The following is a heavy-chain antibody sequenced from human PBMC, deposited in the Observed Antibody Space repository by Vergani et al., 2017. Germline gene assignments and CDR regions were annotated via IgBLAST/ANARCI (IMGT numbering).Heavy chain of an antibody. CDR1: GFTFSSYG. CDR2: ISYDGSNK. V-gene: IGHV3-30*18. Sequence: QVQLVESGGGVVQPGRSLRLSCAASGFTFSSYGMHWVRQAPGKGLEWVAVISYDGSNKYYADSVKGRFTISRDNSKNTLYLQMNSLRAEDTAVYYCAKDSVGSYVCDTAMVRGTWYWGQGTLVTVSS. D-gene: IGHD5-18*01. J-gene: IGHJ4*02. CDR3: AKDSVGSYVCDTAMVRGTWY.